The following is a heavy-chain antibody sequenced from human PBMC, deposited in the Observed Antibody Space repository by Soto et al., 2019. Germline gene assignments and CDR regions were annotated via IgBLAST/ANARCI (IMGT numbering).Heavy chain of an antibody. V-gene: IGHV4-4*07. CDR3: ARDHYDFWSGRPTNWFDP. J-gene: IGHJ5*02. Sequence: QVQLQESGPGLVKPSETLSLTCTVSGGSISSYYWSWIRQPAGKGLAWIGRIYTSGSTNYNPSLKSRVTMSVDTAKNHFSLKLSSVTAADTAVYYCARDHYDFWSGRPTNWFDPWGQGTLVTVSS. D-gene: IGHD3-3*01. CDR1: GGSISSYY. CDR2: IYTSGST.